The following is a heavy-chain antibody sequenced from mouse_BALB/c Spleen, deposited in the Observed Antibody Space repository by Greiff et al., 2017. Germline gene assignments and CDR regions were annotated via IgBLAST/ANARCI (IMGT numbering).Heavy chain of an antibody. CDR1: GYTFTSYW. V-gene: IGHV1-7*01. D-gene: IGHD2-1*01. CDR3: ARGYGNYWFAY. Sequence: VKLVESGAELAKPGASVKMSCKASGYTFTSYWMHWVKQRPGQGLEWIGYINPSTGYTEYNQKFKDKATLTADKSSSTAYMQLSSLTSEDSAVYYCARGYGNYWFAYWGQGTLVTVSA. J-gene: IGHJ3*01. CDR2: INPSTGYT.